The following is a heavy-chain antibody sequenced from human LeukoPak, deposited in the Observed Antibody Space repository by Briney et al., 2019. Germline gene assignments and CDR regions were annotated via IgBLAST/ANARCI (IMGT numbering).Heavy chain of an antibody. V-gene: IGHV4-61*02. CDR2: IYTSGST. CDR1: GGSISSGSYY. J-gene: IGHJ4*02. D-gene: IGHD1-26*01. CDR3: ARESTVGVDDY. Sequence: RASQTLSLTCTVSGGSISSGSYYWSWIRQPAGKGLEWIGRIYTSGSTNYNPSLKSRVTISVDTSKNQFSLKLSSVTAADTAVYYCARESTVGVDDYWGQGTLVTVSS.